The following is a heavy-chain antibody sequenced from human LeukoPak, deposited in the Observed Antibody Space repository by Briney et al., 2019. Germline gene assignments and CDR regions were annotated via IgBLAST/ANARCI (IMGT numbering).Heavy chain of an antibody. CDR1: GGSISSHY. J-gene: IGHJ4*02. D-gene: IGHD3-10*01. CDR3: ARVGSGSYLDY. V-gene: IGHV4-59*08. CDR2: IYYSGST. Sequence: SETLSLTCTVSGGSISSHYWSLIRQPPGKGLEWIGYIYYSGSTNYNPSLKSRVTISVDTSKNQFSLKLSSVTAADTAVYYCARVGSGSYLDYWGQGALVTVSS.